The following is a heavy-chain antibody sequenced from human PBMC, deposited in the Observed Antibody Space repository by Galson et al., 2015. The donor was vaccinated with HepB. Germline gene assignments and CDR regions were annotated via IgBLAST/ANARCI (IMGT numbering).Heavy chain of an antibody. CDR3: ARADCSGGSCLWNFDL. D-gene: IGHD2-15*01. V-gene: IGHV3-48*01. CDR1: GFTFTSYN. Sequence: SLRLSCAASGFTFTSYNMNWVRQAPGKGLEWVSYISTYSTNIYYADSVKGRFTISRDNAKNSLYLQMNSLRAEDTAVYYCARADCSGGSCLWNFDLSGRATLVTVSS. J-gene: IGHJ2*01. CDR2: ISTYSTNI.